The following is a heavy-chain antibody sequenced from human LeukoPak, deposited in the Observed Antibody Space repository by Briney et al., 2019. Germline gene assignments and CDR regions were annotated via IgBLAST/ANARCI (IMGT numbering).Heavy chain of an antibody. CDR3: ARDATLIPGTVYFDY. V-gene: IGHV3-7*01. CDR2: IKQDGSEK. D-gene: IGHD2-15*01. CDR1: GFTFSAYW. Sequence: GSLRLSCAASGFTFSAYWMSWVRQAPGKGLEWVANIKQDGSEKYYVDSVKGRFTISRDNAKNSLYLQMNSLRAEDTAIYYCARDATLIPGTVYFDYWGQGALVTVSS. J-gene: IGHJ4*02.